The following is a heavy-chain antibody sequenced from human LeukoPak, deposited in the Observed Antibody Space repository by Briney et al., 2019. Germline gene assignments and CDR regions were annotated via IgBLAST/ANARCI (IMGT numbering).Heavy chain of an antibody. CDR3: ARLGRLVTTYFDY. V-gene: IGHV4-61*09. D-gene: IGHD3-9*01. CDR2: INHSGST. CDR1: GGSISSGIYY. J-gene: IGHJ4*02. Sequence: PSQTLSLTCTVSGGSISSGIYYWSWIRQPAGKGLEWIGEINHSGSTNYNPSLKSRVTISVDTSTNQFSLRLSSVTAADTAVYYCARLGRLVTTYFDYWGQGALVTVSS.